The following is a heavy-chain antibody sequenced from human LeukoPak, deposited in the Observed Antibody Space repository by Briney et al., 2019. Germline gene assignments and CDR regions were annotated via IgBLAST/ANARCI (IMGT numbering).Heavy chain of an antibody. Sequence: SETLSLTCAVSGGSFSGYYWSWIRQPPGKGLEWIGEINHSGSTNYNPSLKSRVTIPIDASKNQFSLKLSSVTAADTAVYYCARGRRPYDILTGYHYWGQGTLVTVSS. D-gene: IGHD3-9*01. CDR3: ARGRRPYDILTGYHY. V-gene: IGHV4-34*01. J-gene: IGHJ4*02. CDR1: GGSFSGYY. CDR2: INHSGST.